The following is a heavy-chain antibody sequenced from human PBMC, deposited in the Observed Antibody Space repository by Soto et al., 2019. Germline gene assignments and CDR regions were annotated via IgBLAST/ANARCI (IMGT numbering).Heavy chain of an antibody. CDR1: GFSFSGFW. V-gene: IGHV3-74*01. D-gene: IGHD5-18*01. CDR3: ATLNSFGSDY. Sequence: PGGSLRLSCVASGFSFSGFWMHWVRRVPGKGLVWVSRITGDGAITTYADSVRGRFTISRDNAKSTVYLQMDSLRAEDTAVYYCATLNSFGSDYWGQGTPVTVSS. J-gene: IGHJ4*02. CDR2: ITGDGAIT.